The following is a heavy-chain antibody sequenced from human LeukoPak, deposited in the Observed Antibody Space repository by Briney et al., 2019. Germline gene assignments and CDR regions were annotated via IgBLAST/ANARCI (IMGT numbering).Heavy chain of an antibody. D-gene: IGHD3-16*02. CDR2: IYYSGST. J-gene: IGHJ4*02. Sequence: PSQTLSLTCTVSGGSISSGGYYWSWIRQHPGKGLEWIGYIYYSGSTYYNPSLKSRVTISVDTSKNQFSLKLSSVTAADTAVYYFGRGGVSNMITFGGVIPKTRYFDYWGQGTLVTVSS. CDR3: GRGGVSNMITFGGVIPKTRYFDY. CDR1: GGSISSGGYY. V-gene: IGHV4-31*03.